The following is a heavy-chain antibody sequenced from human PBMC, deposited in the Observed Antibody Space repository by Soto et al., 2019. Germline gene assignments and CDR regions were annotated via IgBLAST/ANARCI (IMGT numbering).Heavy chain of an antibody. Sequence: QVQLVESGGGLVKPGGSLRLSCAASGFTFSDYYMSWIRQAPGKGLEWVSYISSSGSTIYYADSVKGRFTISRDNAKNTLYLQMNSLRAEDTAVYYCARDLVRGVTDYYYYGMDVWGQGTTVTVSS. CDR1: GFTFSDYY. D-gene: IGHD3-10*01. CDR3: ARDLVRGVTDYYYYGMDV. CDR2: ISSSGSTI. V-gene: IGHV3-11*01. J-gene: IGHJ6*02.